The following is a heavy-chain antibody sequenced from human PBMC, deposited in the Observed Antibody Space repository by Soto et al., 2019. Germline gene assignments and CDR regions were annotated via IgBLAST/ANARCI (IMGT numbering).Heavy chain of an antibody. D-gene: IGHD2-2*01. V-gene: IGHV1-69*05. CDR2: IIPIFGTT. CDR3: ARFRKTRIVVVPAAMTAYYYYYMDV. Sequence: SVKVSCKASGGTFSSYAISWVRQAPGQGLEWMRGIIPIFGTTNYAQKLQGRVTITTDKSTSTAYKELSSLRSKDTAVYNWARFRKTRIVVVPAAMTAYYYYYMDVWGKGTTVTV. J-gene: IGHJ6*03. CDR1: GGTFSSYA.